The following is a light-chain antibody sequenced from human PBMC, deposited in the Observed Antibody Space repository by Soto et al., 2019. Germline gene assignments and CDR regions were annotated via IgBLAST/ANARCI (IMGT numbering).Light chain of an antibody. Sequence: EIVLTQSPGTLSLSPGERATLSCRASQSVNINYLTWYHQKPGQAPRVLIHGISTRATGIPDRFSGSGSGTDFTLTISRLEPEDFAVYYCQQYGNSPMYTFGQGTKLEIK. V-gene: IGKV3-20*01. CDR1: QSVNINY. CDR3: QQYGNSPMYT. CDR2: GIS. J-gene: IGKJ2*01.